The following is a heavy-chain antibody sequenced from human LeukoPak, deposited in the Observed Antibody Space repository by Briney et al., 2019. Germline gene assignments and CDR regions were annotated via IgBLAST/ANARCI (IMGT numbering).Heavy chain of an antibody. J-gene: IGHJ3*02. CDR2: IRSKANSYAT. CDR3: TRLVVLLPGDSSGHRIHAFDI. Sequence: GGSLRLSCAASGFTLSGSAMHWVRQASGKGLEWVGRIRSKANSYATAYAASVKGRFTISRDDSKNTAYLQMNSLKTEDTAVYYCTRLVVLLPGDSSGHRIHAFDIWGQGTMVTVSS. CDR1: GFTLSGSA. D-gene: IGHD3-22*01. V-gene: IGHV3-73*01.